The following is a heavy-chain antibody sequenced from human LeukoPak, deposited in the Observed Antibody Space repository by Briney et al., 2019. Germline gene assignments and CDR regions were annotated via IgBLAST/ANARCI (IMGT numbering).Heavy chain of an antibody. J-gene: IGHJ6*03. CDR2: INPSGGST. D-gene: IGHD1-1*01. CDR3: ARGGRRGGTTSPPIDYYYMDV. CDR1: GYTFTSYY. Sequence: ASVKVSCKASGYTFTSYYMHWVRQAPGQGLEWMGIINPSGGSTSYAQKFQGRVTMTRDMSTSTVYMELSSLRSEDTAVYYCARGGRRGGTTSPPIDYYYMDVWGKGTTVTVSS. V-gene: IGHV1-46*01.